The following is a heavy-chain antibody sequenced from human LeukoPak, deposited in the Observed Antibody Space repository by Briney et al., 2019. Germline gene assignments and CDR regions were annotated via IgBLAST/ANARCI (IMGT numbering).Heavy chain of an antibody. CDR3: AKDPTYYSGSYFDS. D-gene: IGHD5-12*01. Sequence: PGGSLRLSCAASGFTFSSYSMNWVRQAPGKGLEWVSTISGSAGETYYADSLKGRFTISRDNSKNTLYLQMNNLRAEDTAVYYCAKDPTYYSGSYFDSWGQGTLVTVSS. CDR2: ISGSAGET. J-gene: IGHJ4*02. V-gene: IGHV3-23*01. CDR1: GFTFSSYS.